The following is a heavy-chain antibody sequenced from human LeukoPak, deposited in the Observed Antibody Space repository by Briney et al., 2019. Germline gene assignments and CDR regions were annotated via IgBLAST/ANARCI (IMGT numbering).Heavy chain of an antibody. V-gene: IGHV1-18*01. CDR1: GYTFTSYG. J-gene: IGHJ5*02. D-gene: IGHD6-19*01. CDR2: ISAYNGNT. Sequence: ASVKVSCKASGYTFTSYGISWVRQAPGQGLEWMGWISAYNGNTNYAQKLQGRVTMTTDTSTSTAYMGLRSLRSDDTAVYYCARQTGGSGWINWFDPWGQGTLVTVSS. CDR3: ARQTGGSGWINWFDP.